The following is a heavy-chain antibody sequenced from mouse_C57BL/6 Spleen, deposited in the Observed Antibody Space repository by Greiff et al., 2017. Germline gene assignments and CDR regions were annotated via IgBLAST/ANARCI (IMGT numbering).Heavy chain of an antibody. V-gene: IGHV1-82*01. CDR2: IYPGDGDT. CDR3: ARATLESLFDV. Sequence: QVQLQQSGPELVKPGASVKISCKASGYAFSSSWMNWVKQRPGKGLEWIGRIYPGDGDTNYNGKFKGEATLTADKSSSTAYMQLSSLTSEDSAVYFCARATLESLFDVWGTGTTVTVSS. J-gene: IGHJ1*03. CDR1: GYAFSSSW. D-gene: IGHD1-1*01.